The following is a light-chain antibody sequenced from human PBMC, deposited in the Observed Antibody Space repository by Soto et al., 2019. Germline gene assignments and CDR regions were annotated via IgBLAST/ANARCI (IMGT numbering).Light chain of an antibody. CDR2: GNS. Sequence: QSVLTQPPSVSGAPGQRVTISCTGSSSNIGAGYDVHWYQQLPGTAPKLLIYGNSNRPSGVPDRFSGSKSGTSASLAITGLHAEDEADYYCQSYDSSLSAYVVFGGGTRSPS. CDR1: SSNIGAGYD. J-gene: IGLJ2*01. CDR3: QSYDSSLSAYVV. V-gene: IGLV1-40*01.